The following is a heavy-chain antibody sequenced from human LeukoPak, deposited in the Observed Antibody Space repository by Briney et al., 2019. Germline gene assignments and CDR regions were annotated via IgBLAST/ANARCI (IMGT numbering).Heavy chain of an antibody. D-gene: IGHD3-9*01. CDR2: IYYSGST. CDR1: GGSISSSSYY. V-gene: IGHV4-39*01. CDR3: ARHRIYDILTGYYYMDV. J-gene: IGHJ6*03. Sequence: SETLSLTCTVSGGSISSSSYYWGWIRQPPGKGLEWIGSIYYSGSTYYNPSLKSRVTISVDTSENQFSLKLSSVTAADTAVYYCARHRIYDILTGYYYMDVWGKGTTVTVSS.